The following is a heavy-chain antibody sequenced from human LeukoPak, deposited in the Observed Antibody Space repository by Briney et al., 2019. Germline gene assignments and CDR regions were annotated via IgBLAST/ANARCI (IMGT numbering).Heavy chain of an antibody. CDR3: AKVVTSGDYYYFDY. Sequence: PGGSLRLSRAASGFTFSNYAMSWVRQAPGKGLEWVSAISGSGRDTYYADSVKGRFAISRDNSKNTLSLQMHGLRAEDTAIYYCAKVVTSGDYYYFDYWGQGTLVTVSS. J-gene: IGHJ4*02. D-gene: IGHD3-22*01. CDR1: GFTFSNYA. CDR2: ISGSGRDT. V-gene: IGHV3-23*01.